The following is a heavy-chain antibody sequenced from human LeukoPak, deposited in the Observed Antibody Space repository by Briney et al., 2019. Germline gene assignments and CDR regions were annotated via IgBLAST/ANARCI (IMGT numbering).Heavy chain of an antibody. D-gene: IGHD3-22*01. CDR2: IYYSGST. Sequence: SETLSLTCTVSGGSISSYYWSWIRQPPGKGLEWIGYIYYSGSTNYNPSLKSRVTISADTSKNQFSLKLSSVTAADTAVYYCARHSGGRDSSGEYWYFDLWGRGTLVTVSS. CDR1: GGSISSYY. V-gene: IGHV4-59*08. J-gene: IGHJ2*01. CDR3: ARHSGGRDSSGEYWYFDL.